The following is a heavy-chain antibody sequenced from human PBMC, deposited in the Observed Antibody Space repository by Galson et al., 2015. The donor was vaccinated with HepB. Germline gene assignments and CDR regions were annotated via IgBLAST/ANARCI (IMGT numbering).Heavy chain of an antibody. CDR3: ARELAYCGGDCYGGGYYYGMDV. Sequence: SVKVSCKASGYTFTGYYMHWVRQAPGQGLEWMGWINPNSGGTNYAQKFQGRVTMTRDTSISTAYMELSRLRSDDTAVYYCARELAYCGGDCYGGGYYYGMDVWGQGTTVTVSS. CDR2: INPNSGGT. D-gene: IGHD2-21*02. CDR1: GYTFTGYY. J-gene: IGHJ6*02. V-gene: IGHV1-2*02.